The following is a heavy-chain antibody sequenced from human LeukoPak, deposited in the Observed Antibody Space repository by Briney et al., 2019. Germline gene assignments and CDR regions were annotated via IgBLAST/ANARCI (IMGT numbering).Heavy chain of an antibody. D-gene: IGHD3-16*02. CDR3: ARGRYYDYVWGSYRYMPYFDY. CDR2: INHSGST. V-gene: IGHV4-34*01. Sequence: SETLSLTCAVYGGSFSGYYWSWIRQPPGKGLEWIGEINHSGSTNYNPSLKSRVTISVDTSKNQFSLKLSSVTAADTAVYYCARGRYYDYVWGSYRYMPYFDYWGQGTLVTVSS. CDR1: GGSFSGYY. J-gene: IGHJ4*02.